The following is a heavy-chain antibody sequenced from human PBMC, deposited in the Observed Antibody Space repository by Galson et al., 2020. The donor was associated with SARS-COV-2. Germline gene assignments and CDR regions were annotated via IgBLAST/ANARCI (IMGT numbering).Heavy chain of an antibody. CDR3: AQMVLSGDLGRGAADY. CDR2: LDWDDDT. CDR1: GFSLSTSGMC. Sequence: SGPTLVKPTQTLTLPCTFSGFSLSTSGMCVSWIRQPPGKPLEWLARLDWDDDTDYSTSLKTRLTLSKDTSKNQVVLTMTNMDPLDTATYYCAQMVLSGDLGRGAADYWGQGTLVTVSS. V-gene: IGHV2-70*11. J-gene: IGHJ4*02. D-gene: IGHD2-21*01.